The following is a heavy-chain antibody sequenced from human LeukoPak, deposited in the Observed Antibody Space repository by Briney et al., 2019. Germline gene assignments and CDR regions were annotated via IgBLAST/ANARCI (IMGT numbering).Heavy chain of an antibody. CDR1: GYTFTGYY. D-gene: IGHD5-18*01. J-gene: IGHJ4*02. Sequence: ASVKVSCKASGYTFTGYYMHWVRQAPGQGLEWMGWINPNSGGTNYAQTFQGRVTMTRDTSISTAYTELSRLRSDDTAMYYCARAGIQLWLNYWGQGTPVTVSS. CDR2: INPNSGGT. CDR3: ARAGIQLWLNY. V-gene: IGHV1-2*02.